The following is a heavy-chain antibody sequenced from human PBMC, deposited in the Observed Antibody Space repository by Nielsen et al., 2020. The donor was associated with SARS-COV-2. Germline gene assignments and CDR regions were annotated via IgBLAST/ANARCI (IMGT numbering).Heavy chain of an antibody. D-gene: IGHD6-19*01. CDR1: GFTVSSNY. CDR3: ASRRGYSSSSGPFDP. J-gene: IGHJ5*02. V-gene: IGHV3-66*01. Sequence: GESLKISCAASGFTVSSNYMSWVRQAPGKGLEWVSVIYSGGSTYYADSVKGRFTISRDNSKNTLYLQMNSLRAEDTAVYYCASRRGYSSSSGPFDPWGQGTLVTVSS. CDR2: IYSGGST.